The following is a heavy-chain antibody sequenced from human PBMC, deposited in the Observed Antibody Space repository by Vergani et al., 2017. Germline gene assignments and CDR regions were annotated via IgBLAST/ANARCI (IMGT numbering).Heavy chain of an antibody. CDR3: ATKSCGTPGCQIGYYRE. CDR1: GFTSSYCG. D-gene: IGHD1-1*01. CDR2: ISYDGTQK. Sequence: QVHLVESGGGVVQPGRSLRLSCVVSGFTSSYCGMHWVRQAPGKGLEWVAVISYDGTQKYYADSVKGRFTISRDNSKSTLYLQMNSLRTEDTAVYYWATKSCGTPGCQIGYYREWGQGTLGTVSS. V-gene: IGHV3-30*03. J-gene: IGHJ1*01.